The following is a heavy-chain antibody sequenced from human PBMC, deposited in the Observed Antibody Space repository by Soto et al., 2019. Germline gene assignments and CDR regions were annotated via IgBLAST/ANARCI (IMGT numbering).Heavy chain of an antibody. CDR1: GFTFTKYG. D-gene: IGHD3-9*01. V-gene: IGHV3-23*01. CDR3: AKGDYDILTGYYPSFDS. Sequence: PGGSLRPSCAASGFTFTKYGMSWLRQAPGKGLAWVSAISGSGGSTYYADSGKGRFTISRDNSRNTLYLLMHSLRAEDTAVYYCAKGDYDILTGYYPSFDSWGQGT. CDR2: ISGSGGST. J-gene: IGHJ4*02.